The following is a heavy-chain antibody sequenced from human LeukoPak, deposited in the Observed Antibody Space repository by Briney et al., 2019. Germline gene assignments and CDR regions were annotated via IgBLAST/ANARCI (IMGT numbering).Heavy chain of an antibody. CDR3: AEGSIVGAMRPDYFDY. J-gene: IGHJ4*02. Sequence: GGSLRLSCAASGFTFSSYGMHWVRQAPGKGLEWVAFIRYDGSNKYYADSVKGRFTISRDNSKNTLYLQMNSLRAEDTAVYYCAEGSIVGAMRPDYFDYWGQGTLVTVSS. CDR1: GFTFSSYG. D-gene: IGHD1-26*01. CDR2: IRYDGSNK. V-gene: IGHV3-30*02.